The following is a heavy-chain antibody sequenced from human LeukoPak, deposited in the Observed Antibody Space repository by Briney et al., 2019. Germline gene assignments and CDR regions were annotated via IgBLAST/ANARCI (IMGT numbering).Heavy chain of an antibody. CDR3: ARDSWNTYNWNNFDY. Sequence: SVKVSCKASGGTFSSYAISWVRQAPGQGLEWMGGIIPIFGTANYAQKFQGRVTITADESTSTTYMELSSLRSEDTAVYYCARDSWNTYNWNNFDYWGQGTLVTVSS. D-gene: IGHD1/OR15-1a*01. V-gene: IGHV1-69*01. CDR1: GGTFSSYA. CDR2: IIPIFGTA. J-gene: IGHJ4*02.